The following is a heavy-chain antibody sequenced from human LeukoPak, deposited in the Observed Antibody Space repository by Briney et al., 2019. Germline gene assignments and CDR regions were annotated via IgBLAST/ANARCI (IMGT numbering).Heavy chain of an antibody. CDR3: ARVTFNYFDY. CDR1: GFTFSDYY. Sequence: HGESLKISCAASGFTFSDYYMSWIRQAPGKGLEWVSYITRSSDYTNYADSVKGRFTISRDNAKNSLYLQMNSLRAEDTAVYYCARVTFNYFDYWGQGTLVTVSS. D-gene: IGHD1-14*01. CDR2: ITRSSDYT. V-gene: IGHV3-11*06. J-gene: IGHJ4*02.